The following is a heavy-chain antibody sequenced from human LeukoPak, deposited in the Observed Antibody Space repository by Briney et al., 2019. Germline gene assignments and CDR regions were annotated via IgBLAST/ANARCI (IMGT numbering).Heavy chain of an antibody. CDR3: AREGTSGTHLNWFDP. CDR1: GGSVRSDTNY. CDR2: ISYSGTT. J-gene: IGHJ5*02. D-gene: IGHD1-1*01. Sequence: SETLSLTCTVSGGSVRSDTNYWSWIRQPPGKGLEWIGYISYSGTTDYNPSLKSRVSMSLGTSKNEISLKLDSVTAADTAVYYCAREGTSGTHLNWFDPWGQGTLVTVSS. V-gene: IGHV4-61*01.